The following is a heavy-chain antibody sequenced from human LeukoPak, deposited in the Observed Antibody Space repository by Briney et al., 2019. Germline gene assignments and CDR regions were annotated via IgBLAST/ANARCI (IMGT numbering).Heavy chain of an antibody. V-gene: IGHV4-34*01. CDR1: GVSITDYY. J-gene: IGHJ5*02. Sequence: PSETLSLTCPVSGVSITDYYCSWIRQCPGKGLEWIGEVSPGGYTNYNPSLKSRVIISEDPSESHLSLRLRSVTAADTAMYYCASIRCGQGPHMFYNLWAQKTLVTVSS. CDR3: ASIRCGQGPHMFYNL. D-gene: IGHD2-21*01. CDR2: VSPGGYT.